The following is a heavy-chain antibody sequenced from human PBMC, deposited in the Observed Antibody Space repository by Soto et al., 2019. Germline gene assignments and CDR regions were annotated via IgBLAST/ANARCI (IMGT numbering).Heavy chain of an antibody. D-gene: IGHD3-16*01. CDR3: ARDPRHPRGALDI. CDR1: GFTFSSYA. J-gene: IGHJ3*02. CDR2: ISYDGSNK. Sequence: GGSLRLSCAASGFTFSSYAMHWVRQAPGKGLEWVAVISYDGSNKYYADSVKGRFTISRDNSKNTLYLQMNSLRAEDTAVYYGARDPRHPRGALDIWGQGKMGTVSS. V-gene: IGHV3-30*04.